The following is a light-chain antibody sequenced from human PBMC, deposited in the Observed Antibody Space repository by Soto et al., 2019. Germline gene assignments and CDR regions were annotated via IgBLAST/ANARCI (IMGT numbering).Light chain of an antibody. CDR1: QDISNY. CDR2: DAS. CDR3: QQCDKLPLT. Sequence: DIQMTQSKSSLSASVGDRVTITCQASQDISNYLNWYQQKPGKAPKLLIYDASNLETGAPSRFSGSGSGTDFTFTISSLQPEDIATYYCQQCDKLPLTFGGGCNVDVK. V-gene: IGKV1-33*01. J-gene: IGKJ4*01.